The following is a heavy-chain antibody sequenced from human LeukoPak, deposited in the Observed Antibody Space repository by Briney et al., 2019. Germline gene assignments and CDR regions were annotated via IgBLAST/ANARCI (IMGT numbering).Heavy chain of an antibody. D-gene: IGHD3-22*01. J-gene: IGHJ4*02. CDR1: GFTFSASA. CDR3: ASYDNAGNYYHNY. V-gene: IGHV3-73*01. CDR2: IRTKSNNFAT. Sequence: GGSLTLSCAASGFTFSASAIHWVRQASGKGLEWVGRIRTKSNNFATTYGATLNGRVTISRDDSKNTASLHMSGLKTEDTATYFCASYDNAGNYYHNYWGRGTLVTVSS.